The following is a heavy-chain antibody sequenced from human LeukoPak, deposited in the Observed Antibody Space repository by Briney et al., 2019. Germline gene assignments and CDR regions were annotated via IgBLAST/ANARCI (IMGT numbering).Heavy chain of an antibody. Sequence: GESLQISCQGSGYSFTSDWTSWVRQMPGQGLEWMGRIDPSDSYTNYSTSSQGHATISADKSISTAYLQWSSQKAADTAMYNGAKHKAGTPKDDFDNWGQGTLVTVSS. V-gene: IGHV5-10-1*01. CDR3: AKHKAGTPKDDFDN. D-gene: IGHD1-1*01. CDR1: GYSFTSDW. J-gene: IGHJ4*02. CDR2: IDPSDSYT.